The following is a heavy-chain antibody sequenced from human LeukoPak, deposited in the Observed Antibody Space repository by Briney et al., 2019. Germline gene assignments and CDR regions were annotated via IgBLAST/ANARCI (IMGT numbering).Heavy chain of an antibody. CDR3: ARDRPMIAANFTCYDYVWGSYRSNAFDI. V-gene: IGHV3-21*01. J-gene: IGHJ3*02. CDR2: ISSSSSYI. CDR1: GFTFSSYS. Sequence: GGSLRLSCAASGFTFSSYSMNWVRQAPGKGLEWVSSISSSSSYIYYADSVKGRFTISRDNAKNSLYLQMNSLRAEDTAVYYCARDRPMIAANFTCYDYVWGSYRSNAFDIWGQGTMVTVSS. D-gene: IGHD3-16*02.